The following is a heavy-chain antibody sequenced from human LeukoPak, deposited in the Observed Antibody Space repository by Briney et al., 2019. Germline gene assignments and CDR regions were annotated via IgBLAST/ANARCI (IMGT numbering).Heavy chain of an antibody. CDR2: IYYSGST. Sequence: PSETLSLTCTVSGGSISSSSYYWGWIRQPPGKGLEWIRSIYYSGSTYYNPSLKSRVTISVDTSKNQFSLKLSSVTAADTAVYYCARIVGARFHYYYYYYMDVWGKGTTVTISS. V-gene: IGHV4-39*07. J-gene: IGHJ6*03. D-gene: IGHD1-26*01. CDR3: ARIVGARFHYYYYYYMDV. CDR1: GGSISSSSYY.